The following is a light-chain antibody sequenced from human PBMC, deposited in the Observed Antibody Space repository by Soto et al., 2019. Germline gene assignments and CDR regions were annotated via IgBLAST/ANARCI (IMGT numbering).Light chain of an antibody. CDR2: GAS. V-gene: IGKV3-20*01. CDR1: QSVSSSY. Sequence: EIVLTQSPGTLSLSQGERATLSCRASQSVSSSYLAWYQQKPGQAPRLLIYGASSRATGIPDRFSGSGSGTDFTLTISRLEPEDFAVYYCHQYGSSRTFGQGNKMEIK. J-gene: IGKJ1*01. CDR3: HQYGSSRT.